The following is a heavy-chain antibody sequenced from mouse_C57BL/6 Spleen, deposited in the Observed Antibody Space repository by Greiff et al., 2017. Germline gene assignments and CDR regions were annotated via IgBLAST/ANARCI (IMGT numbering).Heavy chain of an antibody. V-gene: IGHV1-74*01. CDR3: ALCLYITYAMDY. CDR2: IHPSDSDT. J-gene: IGHJ4*01. Sequence: QVQLQQPGAELVKPGASVKVSCKASGYTFTSYWMHWVKQRPGQGLEWIGRIHPSDSDTNYNQKFKGKDTLTVDKSSSTAYMQLSSLTSEDSAVYYCALCLYITYAMDYWGQGTSVTVSS. CDR1: GYTFTSYW. D-gene: IGHD6-2*01.